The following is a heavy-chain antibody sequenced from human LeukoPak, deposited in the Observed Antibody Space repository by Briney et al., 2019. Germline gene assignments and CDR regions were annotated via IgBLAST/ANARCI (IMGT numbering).Heavy chain of an antibody. CDR1: GFTFSTYT. CDR2: ISSSGFYI. CDR3: ARASYGSGYVFDY. V-gene: IGHV3-21*01. D-gene: IGHD3-10*01. Sequence: GGSLRLSCAASGFTFSTYTMNWVRQAPGKGLEWVSSISSSGFYIYYADSVKGRFTVSRDNAKNSLYLQMNSLRAEDTAVYYCARASYGSGYVFDYWGQGTLVTVSS. J-gene: IGHJ4*02.